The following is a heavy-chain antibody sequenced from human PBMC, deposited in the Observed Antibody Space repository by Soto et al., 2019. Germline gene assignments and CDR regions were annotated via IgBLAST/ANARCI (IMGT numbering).Heavy chain of an antibody. CDR1: GYTFTSYY. V-gene: IGHV1-46*01. Sequence: GASVKVSCKASGYTFTSYYMHWVRQAPGQGLEWMGIINPSGGSTSYAQKFQGRVTMTRDTSTSTVYMELSSLRSEDTAVYYCARDVVVVAPSQSHWYFDLWGRGTLVTVSS. CDR2: INPSGGST. J-gene: IGHJ2*01. D-gene: IGHD2-15*01. CDR3: ARDVVVVAPSQSHWYFDL.